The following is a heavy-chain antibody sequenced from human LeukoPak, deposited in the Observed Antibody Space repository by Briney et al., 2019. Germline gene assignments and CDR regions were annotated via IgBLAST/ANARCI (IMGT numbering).Heavy chain of an antibody. CDR2: ISSSSSTI. D-gene: IGHD3-22*01. V-gene: IGHV3-48*04. CDR3: ARLDQYYYDSSGYSYDAFDI. CDR1: GFTFSSYS. J-gene: IGHJ3*02. Sequence: GGSLRLSCAASGFTFSSYSMNWVRQAPGKGLEWVSYISSSSSTIYYADSVKGRFTISRDNAKNSLYLQMNSLRAEDTAVYYCARLDQYYYDSSGYSYDAFDIWGQGTMVTVSS.